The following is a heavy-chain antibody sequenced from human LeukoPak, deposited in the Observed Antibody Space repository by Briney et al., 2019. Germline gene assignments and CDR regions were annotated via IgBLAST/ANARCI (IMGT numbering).Heavy chain of an antibody. J-gene: IGHJ6*02. CDR1: GGSISSSSYY. V-gene: IGHV4-39*07. CDR3: ARGTSLRSVVVAASLTPYYYYYGMDV. CDR2: IYYSGST. Sequence: SETLSLTCTVSGGSISSSSYYWGWIRQPPGKGLEWIGSIYYSGSTYYNPSLKSRVTISVDTSKNQFSLKLSSVTAADTAVYYCARGTSLRSVVVAASLTPYYYYYGMDVWGQGTTVTVSS. D-gene: IGHD2-15*01.